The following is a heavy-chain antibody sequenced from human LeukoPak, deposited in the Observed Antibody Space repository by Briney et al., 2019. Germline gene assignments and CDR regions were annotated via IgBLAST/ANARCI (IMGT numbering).Heavy chain of an antibody. CDR2: ISSGGTTI. V-gene: IGHV3-11*01. CDR1: GFTFSDYY. CDR3: ARDVDKYYYGSSAYPAIGY. Sequence: GGSLRLSSAASGFTFSDYYMSWIRQAPGKGLEWISYISSGGTTIKFADSVKGRFTISRDNAKNSLYLQMNSLRAEDTAVYYCARDVDKYYYGSSAYPAIGYWGQGTLVTVSS. D-gene: IGHD3-10*01. J-gene: IGHJ4*02.